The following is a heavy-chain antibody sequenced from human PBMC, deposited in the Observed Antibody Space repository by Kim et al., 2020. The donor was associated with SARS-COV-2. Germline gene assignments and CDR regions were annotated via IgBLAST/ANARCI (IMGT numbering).Heavy chain of an antibody. CDR3: AKQGYIFALNTYYGMEL. CDR2: ISYEGSKK. Sequence: GGSLRLSCAAFGFSFNSYGMHWVRQAPGKGLEWVAFISYEGSKKQYLDSLKGRFTISRDYSKNTLYLQMNSLKAEDTAVYYCAKQGYIFALNTYYGMELWGQGTTVTVS. D-gene: IGHD5-12*01. V-gene: IGHV3-30*18. J-gene: IGHJ6*02. CDR1: GFSFNSYG.